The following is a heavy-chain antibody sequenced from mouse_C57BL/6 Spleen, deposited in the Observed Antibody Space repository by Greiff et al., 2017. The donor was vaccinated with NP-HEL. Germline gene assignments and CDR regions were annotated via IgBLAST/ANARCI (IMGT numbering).Heavy chain of an antibody. CDR2: INPSSGYT. Sequence: VQLQESGAELARPGASVKMSCKASGYTFTSYTMHWVKQRPGQGLEWIGYINPSSGYTKYNQKFKDKATLTADKSSSTAYMQLSSLTSEDSAVYYCARSDLNRVAYDYWGQGTTLTVSS. CDR1: GYTFTSYT. J-gene: IGHJ2*01. D-gene: IGHD6-5*01. V-gene: IGHV1-4*01. CDR3: ARSDLNRVAYDY.